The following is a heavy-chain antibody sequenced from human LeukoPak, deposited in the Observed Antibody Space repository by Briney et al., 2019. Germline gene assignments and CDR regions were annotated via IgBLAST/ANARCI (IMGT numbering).Heavy chain of an antibody. CDR1: GFSFNSYA. D-gene: IGHD2-15*01. Sequence: GGSLRLSCAASGFSFNSYAMSWVRQAPGKGLEWVSAISGSGGSTYYADSVKGRFTISRDNSKNTLYLQMNSLRAEDTALYYCAKDHVGGSDVWGQGTTVSVSS. J-gene: IGHJ6*02. CDR2: ISGSGGST. CDR3: AKDHVGGSDV. V-gene: IGHV3-23*01.